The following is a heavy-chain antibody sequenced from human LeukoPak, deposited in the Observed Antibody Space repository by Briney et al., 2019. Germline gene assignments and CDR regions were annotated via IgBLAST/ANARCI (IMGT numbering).Heavy chain of an antibody. J-gene: IGHJ4*02. Sequence: GGSLRLSCAASGFTFSRYWMSWVRQAPGKGLEWVANMNQDGSEKYYVDSVKGRFTISRGSAKNSLYLRMNSLRAEDTAVYYCARDSTYYEYFSEERALDYWGQGTLVTVSS. V-gene: IGHV3-7*01. D-gene: IGHD3-3*01. CDR3: ARDSTYYEYFSEERALDY. CDR1: GFTFSRYW. CDR2: MNQDGSEK.